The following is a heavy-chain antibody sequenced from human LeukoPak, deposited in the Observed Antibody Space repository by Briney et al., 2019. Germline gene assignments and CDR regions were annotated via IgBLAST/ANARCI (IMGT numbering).Heavy chain of an antibody. J-gene: IGHJ5*02. CDR3: ARPQGYCSGGSCYANWFDP. D-gene: IGHD2-15*01. V-gene: IGHV5-51*01. Sequence: RESLKISCKGSGYSFTSYWIGWVRQMPGKGLEWMGIIYPGDSDTRYSPSFQGQVTISADKSISAAYLQWSSLKASDTAMYYCARPQGYCSGGSCYANWFDPWGQGTLVTVSS. CDR1: GYSFTSYW. CDR2: IYPGDSDT.